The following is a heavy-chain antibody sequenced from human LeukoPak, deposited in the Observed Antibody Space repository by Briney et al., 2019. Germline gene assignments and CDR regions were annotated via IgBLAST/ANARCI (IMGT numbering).Heavy chain of an antibody. V-gene: IGHV1-46*01. CDR3: ARDCGGDCYSNQAYAIRTILRNPTFDY. J-gene: IGHJ4*02. CDR2: INPSGGST. CDR1: GYTFTSYY. D-gene: IGHD2-21*02. Sequence: ASVKVSCKASGYTFTSYYMHWVRQAPGQGLEWMGIINPSGGSTSYAQKFQGRVTMTRDMSTSTVYMELSSLRSEDTAVYYCARDCGGDCYSNQAYAIRTILRNPTFDYWGQGTLVTVSS.